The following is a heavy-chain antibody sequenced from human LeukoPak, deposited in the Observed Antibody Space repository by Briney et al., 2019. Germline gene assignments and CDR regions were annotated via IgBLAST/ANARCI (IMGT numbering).Heavy chain of an antibody. CDR3: ARTLRSSGWYFRY. Sequence: GGSLRLSCAASGVTFSSYWMSWVRQAPGKGLEWVANIKQDGSEKYYVDSVKGRFTISRDNAKNSLYLQMNSLRAEDTAVYYCARTLRSSGWYFRYWGQGTLVTVSS. V-gene: IGHV3-7*01. J-gene: IGHJ4*02. CDR2: IKQDGSEK. CDR1: GVTFSSYW. D-gene: IGHD6-19*01.